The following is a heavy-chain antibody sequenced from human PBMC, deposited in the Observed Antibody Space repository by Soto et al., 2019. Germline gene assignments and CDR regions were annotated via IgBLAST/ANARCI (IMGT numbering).Heavy chain of an antibody. D-gene: IGHD3-22*01. CDR1: GFTFSSYC. V-gene: IGHV3-7*05. CDR2: IKQDGSEK. Sequence: GGSLRLSCAASGFTFSSYCMSWVRQAPGKGLEWVANIKQDGSEKYYVDSVKGRFTISRDNAKNSLYLQMNSLRAEDTAVYYCARAYDSSGYYYGSVFDYWGQGTLVTVYS. J-gene: IGHJ4*02. CDR3: ARAYDSSGYYYGSVFDY.